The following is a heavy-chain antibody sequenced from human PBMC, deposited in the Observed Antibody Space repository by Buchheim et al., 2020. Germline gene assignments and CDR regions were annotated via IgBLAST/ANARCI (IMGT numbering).Heavy chain of an antibody. V-gene: IGHV4-34*01. J-gene: IGHJ6*02. Sequence: QVQLQQWGAGLLKPSETLSLTCAVYGGSFSGYYWSWIRQPPGKGLEWIGEINHSGSTNYNPSLKSRVTISVDTSKNQFSLKLSSVTAADTAVYYCARASGYWNYDYYYYYGMDVWGQGTT. CDR1: GGSFSGYY. CDR3: ARASGYWNYDYYYYYGMDV. CDR2: INHSGST. D-gene: IGHD1-7*01.